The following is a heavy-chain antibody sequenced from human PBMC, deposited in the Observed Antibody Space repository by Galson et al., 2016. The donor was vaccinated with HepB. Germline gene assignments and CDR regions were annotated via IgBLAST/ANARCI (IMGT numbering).Heavy chain of an antibody. D-gene: IGHD2/OR15-2a*01. CDR3: AKVIGRDAYYYYGMDV. CDR2: IWYDGSNK. V-gene: IGHV3-33*06. Sequence: SLRLSCAASGFTFNTYGMHWVRQAPGKGLEWVAVIWYDGSNKYYADSVKGRFTISRDNSKNTLYLQMNGLRAEDTAVYYCAKVIGRDAYYYYGMDVWGQGTTVTV. J-gene: IGHJ6*02. CDR1: GFTFNTYG.